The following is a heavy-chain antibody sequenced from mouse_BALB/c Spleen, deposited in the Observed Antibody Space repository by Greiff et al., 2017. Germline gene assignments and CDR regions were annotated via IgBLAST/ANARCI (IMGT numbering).Heavy chain of an antibody. CDR2: ISYSGST. CDR1: GYSITSDYA. D-gene: IGHD4-1*01. Sequence: DVKLQESGPGLVKPSQSLSLTCTVTGYSITSDYAWNWIRQFPGNKLEWMGYISYSGSTSYNPSLKSRISITRDTSKNQFFLQLNSVTTEDTATYYCAKLGRGLNYWGQGTTLTVSS. V-gene: IGHV3-2*02. J-gene: IGHJ2*01. CDR3: AKLGRGLNY.